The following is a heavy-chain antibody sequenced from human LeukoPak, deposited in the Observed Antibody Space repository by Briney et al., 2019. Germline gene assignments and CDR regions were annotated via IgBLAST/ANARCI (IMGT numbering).Heavy chain of an antibody. D-gene: IGHD6-13*01. J-gene: IGHJ5*02. Sequence: PGGSLRLSCAASGFTFSSYAMSWVRQALGKGLEWVSSISSSSSYIYYADSVKGRFTISRDNAKNSLYLQMNSLRAEDTAVYYCARDFSSSWYRLNWFDPWGQGTLVTVSS. CDR2: ISSSSSYI. V-gene: IGHV3-21*01. CDR1: GFTFSSYA. CDR3: ARDFSSSWYRLNWFDP.